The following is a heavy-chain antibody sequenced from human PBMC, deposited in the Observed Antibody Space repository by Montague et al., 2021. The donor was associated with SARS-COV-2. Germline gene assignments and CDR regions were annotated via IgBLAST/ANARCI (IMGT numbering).Heavy chain of an antibody. J-gene: IGHJ4*02. CDR2: ISGSGDHT. CDR3: AKDSVTVVRGIPDY. Sequence: SLRLSCAASGFTFRHYDMRWFRQGPGKGLEWISSISGSGDHTHYVDSVEGRFTISRDNSKNMLFLQMNSLRAEDTALYYCAKDSVTVVRGIPDYWGQGTLVTVSS. CDR1: GFTFRHYD. D-gene: IGHD3-10*01. V-gene: IGHV3-23*01.